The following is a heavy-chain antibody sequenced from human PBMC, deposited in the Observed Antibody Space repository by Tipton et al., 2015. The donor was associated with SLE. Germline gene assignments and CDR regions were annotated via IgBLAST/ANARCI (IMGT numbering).Heavy chain of an antibody. J-gene: IGHJ3*02. Sequence: TLSLTCTVSGGSISGYYWSWIRQPAGKGLEWIGYVSSSGSTNYNPSLKSRVTISVDTSKNQFSLKLNSVTAADTAVYYCARAYDFGDLGGFDIWGQGAMVTVSS. V-gene: IGHV4-59*08. CDR3: ARAYDFGDLGGFDI. D-gene: IGHD4-17*01. CDR1: GGSISGYY. CDR2: VSSSGST.